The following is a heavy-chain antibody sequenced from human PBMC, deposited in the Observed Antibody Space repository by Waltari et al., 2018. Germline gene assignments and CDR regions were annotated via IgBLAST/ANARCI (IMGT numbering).Heavy chain of an antibody. CDR2: IIPIFGTA. CDR1: GGTFSSYA. D-gene: IGHD2-2*01. J-gene: IGHJ6*02. CDR3: ARGRDIVVVGIYYYYGMDV. V-gene: IGHV1-69*01. Sequence: QVQLVQSGAEVKKPGSSVKVSCKASGGTFSSYAISWVRQAPGQGLEWMGGIIPIFGTANYAQKFQGRVTITADESTSTAYMELSSLRSEDTAVYYCARGRDIVVVGIYYYYGMDVWGQGTTVTVSS.